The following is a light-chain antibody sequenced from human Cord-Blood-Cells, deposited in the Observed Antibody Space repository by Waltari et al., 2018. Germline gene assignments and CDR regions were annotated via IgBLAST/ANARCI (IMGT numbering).Light chain of an antibody. J-gene: IGKJ1*01. CDR1: QSVLYSSNNKNY. Sequence: DIVMTQSPDSLAVSLGERATINCKSSQSVLYSSNNKNYLAWYQQKPGQPPKLLIYWASTRESGVPDRFSGSVSGTDFTLTISSLQAEDGAVYYCQQYYSTPPWTFGQGTKVEIK. CDR2: WAS. V-gene: IGKV4-1*01. CDR3: QQYYSTPPWT.